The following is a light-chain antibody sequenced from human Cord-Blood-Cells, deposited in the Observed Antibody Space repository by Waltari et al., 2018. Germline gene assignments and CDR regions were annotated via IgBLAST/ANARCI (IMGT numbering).Light chain of an antibody. V-gene: IGKV4-1*01. J-gene: IGKJ3*01. CDR1: QSVLYSSNNKNY. Sequence: DIVMTQSPDSLAVSLGERATINCKSSQSVLYSSNNKNYLAWYQQKPGQPPKLLMYWASTRESGVPDRFSGSGSGTDSALTISSLQAEDVAVYYCQQYYSTPFTFGPGTKVDIK. CDR3: QQYYSTPFT. CDR2: WAS.